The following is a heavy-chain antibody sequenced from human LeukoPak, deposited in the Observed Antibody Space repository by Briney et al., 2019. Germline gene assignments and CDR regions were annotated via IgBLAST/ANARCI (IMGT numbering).Heavy chain of an antibody. D-gene: IGHD6-6*01. CDR2: IWYDGSNK. J-gene: IGHJ2*01. Sequence: PGGSLRLSCAASGFTFSSYGMHWVRQAPGKGLEWVAVIWYDGSNKHYADSVKGRFTISRDNSKNTLYLQMNSLRAEDTALYYCANARGTSSSYFDLWGRGTLVTVSS. CDR1: GFTFSSYG. V-gene: IGHV3-33*06. CDR3: ANARGTSSSYFDL.